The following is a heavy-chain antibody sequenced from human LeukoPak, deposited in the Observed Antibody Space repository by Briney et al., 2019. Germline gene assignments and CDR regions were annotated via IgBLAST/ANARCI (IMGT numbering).Heavy chain of an antibody. Sequence: GGSLRLSCAVSGITLSNYGMSWVRQTPGKGLEWVAGIGDSGGRTNYADSVKGRFTISRDNPKNTLYLQMNSLRAEDTAVYFCAKRGVVIRVILVGFHKEAQYFDSWGQGALVTVSS. CDR3: AKRGVVIRVILVGFHKEAQYFDS. CDR1: GITLSNYG. J-gene: IGHJ4*02. CDR2: IGDSGGRT. V-gene: IGHV3-23*01. D-gene: IGHD3-22*01.